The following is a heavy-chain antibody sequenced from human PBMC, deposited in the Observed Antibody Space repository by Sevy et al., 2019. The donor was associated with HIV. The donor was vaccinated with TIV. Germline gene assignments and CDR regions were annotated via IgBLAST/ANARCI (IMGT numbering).Heavy chain of an antibody. CDR1: GFAFSSFW. D-gene: IGHD2-15*01. J-gene: IGHJ1*01. V-gene: IGHV3-7*01. Sequence: GGSLRLSCAASGFAFSSFWMSWVRQAPGKGLEWVANIKQDGTEKYYVDSVKGRFTISRDNAKNSLYLQMNSLRVEDTAVYYCARCYLDFAWGQGTLVTVSS. CDR3: ARCYLDFA. CDR2: IKQDGTEK.